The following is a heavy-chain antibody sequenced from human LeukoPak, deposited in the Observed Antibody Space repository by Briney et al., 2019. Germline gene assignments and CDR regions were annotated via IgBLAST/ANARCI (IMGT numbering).Heavy chain of an antibody. CDR3: AKQLGYCSDGSCYFPY. CDR2: ISNNGGYT. D-gene: IGHD2-15*01. CDR1: GFTFSSSA. Sequence: GGPLRLSCVASGFTFSSSAMSWVRQAPGKGLEWVSAISNNGGYTYYADSVQGRFTISRDNSKSTLCLQMNSLRAEDTAVYYCAKQLGYCSDGSCYFPYWGQGTLVTVSS. V-gene: IGHV3-23*01. J-gene: IGHJ4*02.